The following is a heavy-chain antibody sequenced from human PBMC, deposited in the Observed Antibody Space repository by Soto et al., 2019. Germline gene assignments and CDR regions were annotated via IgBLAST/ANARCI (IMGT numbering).Heavy chain of an antibody. CDR2: ISGSGGST. D-gene: IGHD1-1*01. V-gene: IGHV3-23*01. CDR3: ARGGALEPDYYYYYGMDV. CDR1: GFTFSSYA. J-gene: IGHJ6*02. Sequence: GGSLRLSCAASGFTFSSYAMSWVRQAPGKGLEWVSAISGSGGSTYYADSVKGRFTISRDNSKNTLYLQMNSLRAEDTAVYYCARGGALEPDYYYYYGMDVWGQGTTVTVSS.